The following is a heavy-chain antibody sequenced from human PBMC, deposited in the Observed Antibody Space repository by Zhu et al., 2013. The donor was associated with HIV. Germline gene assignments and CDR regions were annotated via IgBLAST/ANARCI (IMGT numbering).Heavy chain of an antibody. CDR1: GGTFSSYA. V-gene: IGHV1-69*01. J-gene: IGHJ5*02. CDR2: IIPIFGTA. D-gene: IGHD6-13*01. Sequence: QVQLVQSGAEVKKPGSSVKVSCKASGGTFSSYAISWVRQAPGQGLEWMGGIIPIFGTANYAQKFQGRVTITADESTSTAYMELSSLRSEDTAVYYCARNPGRRKQQLVPGWFDPWGQGTLVTVSS. CDR3: ARNPGRRKQQLVPGWFDP.